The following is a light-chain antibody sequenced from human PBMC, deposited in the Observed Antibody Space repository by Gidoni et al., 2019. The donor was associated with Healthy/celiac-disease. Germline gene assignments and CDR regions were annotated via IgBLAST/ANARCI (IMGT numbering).Light chain of an antibody. CDR2: GAS. V-gene: IGKV3-15*01. CDR3: QQYNNWPPYT. CDR1: QSVSST. Sequence: EIVMTKSPATLSVSPGERATLSCRASQSVSSTLAWYQQKPGQAPRLLIYGASTRATGIPARFSGSGSGTEFTLTISSLQSEDFAVYYCQQYNNWPPYTFXXXTKLEIK. J-gene: IGKJ2*01.